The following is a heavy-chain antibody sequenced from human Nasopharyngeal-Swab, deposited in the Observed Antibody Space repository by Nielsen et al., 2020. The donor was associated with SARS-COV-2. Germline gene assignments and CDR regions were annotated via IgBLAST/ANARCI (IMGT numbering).Heavy chain of an antibody. CDR2: ISGSGGST. J-gene: IGHJ4*02. CDR1: KFTFSSYA. Sequence: GGSLRLSCADSKFTFSSYAMSWVRQAPGKGLEWVSTISGSGGSTYYADSVKGRFPISRDNSKNTLYLQMNSLRAEDTAVYYCAKDIAKHFDYWGQGTLVTASS. V-gene: IGHV3-23*01. D-gene: IGHD6-13*01. CDR3: AKDIAKHFDY.